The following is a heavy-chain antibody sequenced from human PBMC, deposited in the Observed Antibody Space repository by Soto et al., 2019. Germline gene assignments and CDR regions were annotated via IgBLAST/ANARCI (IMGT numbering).Heavy chain of an antibody. Sequence: TSETLSLTCTVSGGSVSSGIYYWSWIRHPTGNGLEWIGYIYYIRSTNYNPSLKSRVTISVYTSKNQFSLKLSSVNAADTAVSYCARGVVATIFEPWGQRSMVTVSS. D-gene: IGHD5-12*01. CDR1: GGSVSSGIYY. V-gene: IGHV4-61*01. CDR2: IYYIRST. J-gene: IGHJ5*02. CDR3: ARGVVATIFEP.